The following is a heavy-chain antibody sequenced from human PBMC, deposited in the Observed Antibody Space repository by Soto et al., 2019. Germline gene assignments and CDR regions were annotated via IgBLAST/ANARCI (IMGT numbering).Heavy chain of an antibody. CDR2: MNSDGSST. V-gene: IGHV3-74*01. CDR1: GFTFSSYW. D-gene: IGHD7-27*01. Sequence: EVQLVESGGGLVQPGGSLRLSCAASGFTFSSYWMHWVRQAPGKGLVWVSRMNSDGSSTSYADSVKGRFTISRDNAKNTLYRKMNSLKTEDTAVYYCATDLGTASWGRGTLVTVSS. CDR3: ATDLGTAS. J-gene: IGHJ5*02.